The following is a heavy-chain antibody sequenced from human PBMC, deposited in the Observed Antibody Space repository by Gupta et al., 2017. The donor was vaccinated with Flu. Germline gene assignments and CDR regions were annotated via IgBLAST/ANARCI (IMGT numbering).Heavy chain of an antibody. CDR1: GSIFTDYY. CDR2: LNPESGAT. Sequence: QAQLVQSGAAVKRHGVSVQVSCKTSGSIFTDYYIPWLRRDPGQGLEWMGWLNPESGATHYPQDCQGRVTMTRDTSINTAYMELTSLRSDDTAIYFCAKVSFLRYTSGWYHHWGQGTLVTVSS. J-gene: IGHJ4*02. CDR3: AKVSFLRYTSGWYHH. D-gene: IGHD6-13*01. V-gene: IGHV1-2*02.